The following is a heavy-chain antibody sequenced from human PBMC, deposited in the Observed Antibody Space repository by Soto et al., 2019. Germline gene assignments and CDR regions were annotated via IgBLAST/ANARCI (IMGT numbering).Heavy chain of an antibody. V-gene: IGHV6-1*01. CDR1: GDSVSSNSAA. CDR2: TYYRSECYN. J-gene: IGHJ3*02. D-gene: IGHD5-18*01. CDR3: ARDTDSPWDTAIPLGAFDI. Sequence: SQTLSLTCAISGDSVSSNSAAWNWIRHYPSRGIECLRRTYYRSECYNDYAVSVERRITIKTETSHNQFSLTLNSVTTEDTTVYYCARDTDSPWDTAIPLGAFDIWGQGTMVTVSS.